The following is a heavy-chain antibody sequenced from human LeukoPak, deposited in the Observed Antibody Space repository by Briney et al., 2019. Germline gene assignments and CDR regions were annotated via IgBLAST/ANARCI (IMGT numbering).Heavy chain of an antibody. CDR3: AREEEAAVAGLIDRNYYYYMDV. V-gene: IGHV1-69*06. J-gene: IGHJ6*03. CDR2: IIPIFGTA. CDR1: GGTFSSYA. Sequence: GASVKVSCKASGGTFSSYAISWVRQAPGQGLEWMGGIIPIFGTANYAQKFQGRVTITADKSTSTAYMELSSLRSEDTAVYYCAREEEAAVAGLIDRNYYYYMDVWGKGTTVTVSS. D-gene: IGHD6-19*01.